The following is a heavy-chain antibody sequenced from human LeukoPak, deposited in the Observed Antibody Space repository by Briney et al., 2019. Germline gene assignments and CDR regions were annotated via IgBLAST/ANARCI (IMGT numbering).Heavy chain of an antibody. D-gene: IGHD6-13*01. Sequence: GGSLRLSCAASGFTFDDYAMHWVRQAPGKGLEWISLITWDGGISYYVDSLKGRFTISRDSSKNSLYLQMNSLRTEDTAFYYCAKDYGYSNDWYLIDYWGLGTLVTVSS. V-gene: IGHV3-43D*03. CDR2: ITWDGGIS. J-gene: IGHJ4*02. CDR1: GFTFDDYA. CDR3: AKDYGYSNDWYLIDY.